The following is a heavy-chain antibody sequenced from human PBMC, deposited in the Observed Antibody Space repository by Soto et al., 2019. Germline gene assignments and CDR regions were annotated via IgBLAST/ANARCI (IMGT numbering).Heavy chain of an antibody. D-gene: IGHD6-6*01. CDR2: INPNSGGT. V-gene: IGHV1-2*04. CDR1: GYTFTGYY. J-gene: IGHJ6*02. CDR3: ARDAVYSSSSHYGMDV. Sequence: GASVKVSCKASGYTFTGYYMHWVRQAPGQGLEWMGWINPNSGGTNYAQKFQGWVTMTRDTSISTAYMELSRLRSDDTAVYYCARDAVYSSSSHYGMDVWGQGTTVTVSS.